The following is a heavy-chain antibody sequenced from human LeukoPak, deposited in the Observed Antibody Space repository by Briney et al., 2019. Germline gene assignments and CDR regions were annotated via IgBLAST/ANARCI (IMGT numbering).Heavy chain of an antibody. CDR2: ISYSGST. D-gene: IGHD6-19*01. CDR1: GGSISSGGYY. J-gene: IGHJ4*02. V-gene: IGHV4-61*08. CDR3: ARRSYSSPFDY. Sequence: PSQTLSLTCTVSGGSISSGGYYWSWIRQPPGKGLEWIGYISYSGSTNYNPSLKSRVTISVDTSKNQFSLKLSSVTAADTAVYYCARRSYSSPFDYWGQGTLVTVSS.